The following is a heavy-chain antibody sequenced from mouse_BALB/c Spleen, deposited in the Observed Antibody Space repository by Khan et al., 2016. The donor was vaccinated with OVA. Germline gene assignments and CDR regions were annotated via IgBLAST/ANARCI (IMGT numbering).Heavy chain of an antibody. V-gene: IGHV5-9-3*01. J-gene: IGHJ3*01. CDR2: ISSDGDYT. Sequence: EVELVESGGGLVKPGGSLKLSCVASGFTFSTYAMSWVRQTPEKRLEWVATISSDGDYTYYPDNVTGRFTISRDNAKNTLYLQMSSLRSEDTAMYYCARSPYGNFAYWGHGTLVTVSA. CDR3: ARSPYGNFAY. D-gene: IGHD2-1*01. CDR1: GFTFSTYA.